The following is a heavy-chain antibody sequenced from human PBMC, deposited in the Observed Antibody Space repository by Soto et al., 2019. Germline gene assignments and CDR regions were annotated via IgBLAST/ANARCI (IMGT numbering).Heavy chain of an antibody. CDR1: GYSFTSYW. V-gene: IGHV5-51*01. J-gene: IGHJ6*02. D-gene: IGHD5-12*01. CDR3: ARLATKDYYYYGMDV. CDR2: IHPSDFDT. Sequence: GESLKISCKGSGYSFTSYWIGWVRQMPGKGLEWMGIIHPSDFDTRYSPSFQGQVTISADKSISTAYLQWSSLKASDTAMYYCARLATKDYYYYGMDVRGQGTTVTVSS.